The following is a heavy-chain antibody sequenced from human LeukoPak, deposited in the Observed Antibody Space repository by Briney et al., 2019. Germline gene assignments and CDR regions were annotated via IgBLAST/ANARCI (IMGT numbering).Heavy chain of an antibody. CDR1: GGSISSSNR. D-gene: IGHD6-13*01. Sequence: SEPLSLTCAVSGGSISSSNRWSWVRQPPGKGLEWIGEIYHRGSTYYYPSLKSRVTISVDRSKNQFSLKLSSVNAADTAVYYCGSRVIAAAGESYYYYGMDVWGQGTTVSVSS. CDR3: GSRVIAAAGESYYYYGMDV. J-gene: IGHJ6*02. V-gene: IGHV4-4*02. CDR2: IYHRGST.